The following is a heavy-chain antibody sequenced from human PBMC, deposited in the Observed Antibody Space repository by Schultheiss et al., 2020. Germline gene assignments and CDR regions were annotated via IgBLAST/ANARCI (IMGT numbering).Heavy chain of an antibody. CDR1: GGSFSGYY. J-gene: IGHJ5*02. CDR2: IYYSGST. V-gene: IGHV4-34*01. Sequence: LSLTCAVYGGSFSGYYWSWIRQPPGKGLEWIGSIYYSGSTNYNPSLKSRVTISVDKSKNQFSLKLSSVTAADTAVYYCARRYCSSTSCYSSFGNWFDPWGQGTLVTVSS. D-gene: IGHD2-2*02. CDR3: ARRYCSSTSCYSSFGNWFDP.